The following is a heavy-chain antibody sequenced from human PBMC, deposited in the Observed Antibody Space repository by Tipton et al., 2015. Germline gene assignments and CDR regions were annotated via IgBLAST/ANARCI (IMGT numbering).Heavy chain of an antibody. CDR1: GGSIDSYY. D-gene: IGHD1-26*01. Sequence: TLSLTCTVSGGSIDSYYWSWIRQPPGKRLEWIGYIDFRGSTEYNPSVKSRVTLSIDTSKNQFSLKLSSVTAADTAVYYCARVPYRGGVIDPWGQGTLVTVSS. V-gene: IGHV4-59*01. CDR3: ARVPYRGGVIDP. J-gene: IGHJ5*02. CDR2: IDFRGST.